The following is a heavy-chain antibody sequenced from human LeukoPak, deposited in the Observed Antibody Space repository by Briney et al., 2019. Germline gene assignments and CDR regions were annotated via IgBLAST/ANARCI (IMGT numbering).Heavy chain of an antibody. J-gene: IGHJ3*02. V-gene: IGHV4-34*01. Sequence: SETLSLTCAVSGGSFSGYYWGWIRQPPGKGLEWIGEINHDGRINYHSSLESRLTISVDTTKNQFSLKLSSVTAADTAVYYCARNRGTFVELMFDIWGLGTMVTVSS. CDR1: GGSFSGYY. D-gene: IGHD1-1*01. CDR2: INHDGRI. CDR3: ARNRGTFVELMFDI.